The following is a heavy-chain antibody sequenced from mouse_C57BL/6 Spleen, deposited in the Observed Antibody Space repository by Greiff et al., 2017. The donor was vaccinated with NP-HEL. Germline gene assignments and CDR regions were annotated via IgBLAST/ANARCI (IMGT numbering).Heavy chain of an antibody. Sequence: DVMLVESRGGLVKPGGSLKLSCAASGFTFSDYGMHWVRQAPEKGLEWVAYISSGSSTIYYADTVKGRFTISRDNAKNTLFLQMTSLRSEDTAMYYCARGILSPYAMDYWGQRTSVTVSS. CDR1: GFTFSDYG. D-gene: IGHD1-1*02. CDR2: ISSGSSTI. CDR3: ARGILSPYAMDY. J-gene: IGHJ4*01. V-gene: IGHV5-17*01.